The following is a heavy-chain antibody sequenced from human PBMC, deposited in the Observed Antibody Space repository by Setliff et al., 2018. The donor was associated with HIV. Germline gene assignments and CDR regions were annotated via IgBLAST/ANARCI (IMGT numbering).Heavy chain of an antibody. V-gene: IGHV4-4*07. CDR2: IYTSGST. CDR3: ARGLNDYTNPSYMDV. Sequence: SETLSLTCTVSGGSIPGYYWSWIRQPPGKGLEWIGRIYTSGSTTYNPSLKSRVAISVDTSKNQFSLKVNSVTAVDTAVYYCARGLNDYTNPSYMDVWGKGTTVTVSS. J-gene: IGHJ6*03. CDR1: GGSIPGYY. D-gene: IGHD4-4*01.